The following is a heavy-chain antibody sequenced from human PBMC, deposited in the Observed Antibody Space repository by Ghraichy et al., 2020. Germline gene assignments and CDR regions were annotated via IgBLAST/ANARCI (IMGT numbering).Heavy chain of an antibody. CDR3: ASSGSYPDYYGMDV. D-gene: IGHD1-26*01. CDR2: IYYSGST. Sequence: SETLSLTCTVSGGSISSYYWSWIRQPPGKGLEWIGYIYYSGSTNYNPSLKSRVTISVDTSKNQFSLKLSSVTAADTAVYYCASSGSYPDYYGMDVWGQGTTVTVSS. V-gene: IGHV4-59*01. J-gene: IGHJ6*02. CDR1: GGSISSYY.